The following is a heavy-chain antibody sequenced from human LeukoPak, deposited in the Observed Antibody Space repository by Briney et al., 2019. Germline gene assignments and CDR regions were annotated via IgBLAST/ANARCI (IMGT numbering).Heavy chain of an antibody. CDR1: GDSISSSSYY. V-gene: IGHV4-39*07. Sequence: SETLSLTCTVSGDSISSSSYYWGWIRQPPGEGLEWIGIFYHTGSSYYNPSLQSRVTKSVDTSKNQFSLRLTSVTAADTAVYYCARVLSGYGSGKGYFDYWGQGTLVTVSS. J-gene: IGHJ4*02. CDR3: ARVLSGYGSGKGYFDY. D-gene: IGHD3-10*01. CDR2: FYHTGSS.